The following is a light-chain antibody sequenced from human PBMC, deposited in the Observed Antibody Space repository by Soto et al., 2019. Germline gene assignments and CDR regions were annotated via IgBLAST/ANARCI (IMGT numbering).Light chain of an antibody. J-gene: IGLJ3*02. Sequence: QSALTQPASVSGYPGQSITISCTGTSSDVGSYNLVSWYQQHPGKVPKLVIYEGSNRPSGISDRFSGSKSGVTASLRISDLQAEDEADYYCCTYTGHLTVVFGGGTKVTVL. CDR2: EGS. CDR3: CTYTGHLTVV. V-gene: IGLV2-23*01. CDR1: SSDVGSYNL.